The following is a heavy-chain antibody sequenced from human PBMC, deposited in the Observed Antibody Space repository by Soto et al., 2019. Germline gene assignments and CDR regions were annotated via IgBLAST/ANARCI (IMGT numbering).Heavy chain of an antibody. CDR3: ARDGLLAYSNDYYGMDV. J-gene: IGHJ6*02. V-gene: IGHV1-69*01. Sequence: QVQLVQSGAEVKKPGSSVKVSCKASGGTFSSYAISWVRQAPGQGLEWMGGIIPIFGTANYAQKFQGRVTITADESTSTAYMELSSLRSEDTAVYYCARDGLLAYSNDYYGMDVWGQGTTVTVSS. D-gene: IGHD4-4*01. CDR2: IIPIFGTA. CDR1: GGTFSSYA.